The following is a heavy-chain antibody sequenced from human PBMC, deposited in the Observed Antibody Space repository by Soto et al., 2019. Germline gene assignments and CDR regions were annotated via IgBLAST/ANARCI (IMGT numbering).Heavy chain of an antibody. CDR2: IIPIFETT. CDR3: ARESGDYGRPYFDY. V-gene: IGHV1-69*01. Sequence: VQLVQSGAEVKKPGSSVKVSCKASGGTFTSFPFSWVRQAPGQGHEWMGGIIPIFETTNYAQKFRGRLTITADESTTTAYMELTSLTSEDTAVYFCARESGDYGRPYFDYWGQGTLVTVSS. D-gene: IGHD3-10*01. CDR1: GGTFTSFP. J-gene: IGHJ4*02.